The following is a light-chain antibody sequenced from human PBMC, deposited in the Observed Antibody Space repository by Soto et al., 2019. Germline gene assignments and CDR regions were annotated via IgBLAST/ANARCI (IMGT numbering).Light chain of an antibody. CDR3: QQYNKWSSIS. CDR2: GAT. Sequence: EILMPQSPATLSVSPGEGATLSCRPSQSVSSSYLSWYQQKSGQAPSLLIVGATTRATGVPARFSGSGSGTDFTLTISRLEPEDFAVYHCQQYNKWSSISFGQGTKVDIK. J-gene: IGKJ1*01. V-gene: IGKV3-15*01. CDR1: QSVSSSY.